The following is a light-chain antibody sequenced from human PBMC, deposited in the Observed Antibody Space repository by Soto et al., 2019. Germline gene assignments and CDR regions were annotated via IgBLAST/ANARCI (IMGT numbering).Light chain of an antibody. J-gene: IGKJ2*01. Sequence: EIVMTQSPATLSVSPGERATLSCRASQSVSSNLAWYQQKPGQGPRLLIYDASTRATGSPARFSGSGSGTEFTLTISSLQSEDFAVYYCQQYSGWPPKHTFGQGTKLEIK. CDR3: QQYSGWPPKHT. CDR2: DAS. V-gene: IGKV3-15*01. CDR1: QSVSSN.